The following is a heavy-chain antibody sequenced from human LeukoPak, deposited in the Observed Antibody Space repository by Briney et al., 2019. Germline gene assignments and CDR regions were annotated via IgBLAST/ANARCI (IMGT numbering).Heavy chain of an antibody. CDR3: ARDSSGFGSPDEYFQH. Sequence: PGGSLRLSCAASGFTFSSYSMNWVRQAPGKGLEWVSSTSSSSSYIYYADSVKGRFTISRDNAKNSLYLQMNSLRAEDTAVYYCARDSSGFGSPDEYFQHWGQGTLVTVSS. CDR2: TSSSSSYI. J-gene: IGHJ1*01. V-gene: IGHV3-21*01. D-gene: IGHD3-10*01. CDR1: GFTFSSYS.